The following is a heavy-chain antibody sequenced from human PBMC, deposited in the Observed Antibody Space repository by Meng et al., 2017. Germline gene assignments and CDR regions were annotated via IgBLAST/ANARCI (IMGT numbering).Heavy chain of an antibody. CDR3: ASGYGDYYFDY. CDR2: IIPIFGTA. V-gene: IGHV1-69*01. J-gene: IGHJ4*02. CDR1: GGTFSSYA. D-gene: IGHD4-17*01. Sequence: VPGVQSGGGGKKPGSSVKVSCKASGGTFSSYAISLGRQAPGQGVGWMGGIIPIFGTANYAQKFQGRVTITADESTSTAYMELSSLRSEDTAVYYCASGYGDYYFDYWGQGTLVTVSS.